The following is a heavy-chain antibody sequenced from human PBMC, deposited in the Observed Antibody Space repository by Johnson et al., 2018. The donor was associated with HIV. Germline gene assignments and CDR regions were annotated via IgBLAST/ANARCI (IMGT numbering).Heavy chain of an antibody. J-gene: IGHJ3*01. CDR1: GFTFSDYY. V-gene: IGHV3-11*04. D-gene: IGHD3-10*01. CDR2: ISSSGSNI. Sequence: VQLVESGGGVVQPGRSLRLSCAASGFTFSDYYMSWMRQAPGQGLEWVSYISSSGSNIYKADSVKGRFTISRDNAKNSLFLQMNSLRAEDTAVYYCARVGDSFGFDVWGQGTMVTFSS. CDR3: ARVGDSFGFDV.